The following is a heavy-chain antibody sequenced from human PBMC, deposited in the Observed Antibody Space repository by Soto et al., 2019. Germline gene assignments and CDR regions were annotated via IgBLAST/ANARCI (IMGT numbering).Heavy chain of an antibody. Sequence: FLRLSCAASGFTFSGYSMNWVRQAPGKGLEWVSSISSSSSYIYYADSVRGRFTISRDNAKNSLYLQMNSLRAEDTAVYYCARDYYSSNWENGYYYYAMDVWGQGTTVTVSS. CDR2: ISSSSSYI. J-gene: IGHJ6*02. CDR3: ARDYYSSNWENGYYYYAMDV. CDR1: GFTFSGYS. D-gene: IGHD6-13*01. V-gene: IGHV3-21*01.